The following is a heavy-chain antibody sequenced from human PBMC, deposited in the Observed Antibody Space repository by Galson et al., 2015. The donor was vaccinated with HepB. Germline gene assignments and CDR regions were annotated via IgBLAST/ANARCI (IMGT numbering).Heavy chain of an antibody. CDR3: VRDKDHAFDI. CDR2: ISTSSGNT. CDR1: GYTFTRSG. Sequence: CKASGYTFTRSGISCVRQAPGQGLEWMGWISTSSGNTNYAQKLLDRVTMTTDTSTTTAYMELRSLSSDDTAVYYCVRDKDHAFDIWGQGTMVAVSS. J-gene: IGHJ3*02. V-gene: IGHV1-18*01.